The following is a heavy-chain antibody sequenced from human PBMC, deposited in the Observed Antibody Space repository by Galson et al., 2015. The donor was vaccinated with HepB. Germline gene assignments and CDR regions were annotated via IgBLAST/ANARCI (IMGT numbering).Heavy chain of an antibody. CDR2: IIPILGIA. J-gene: IGHJ5*02. CDR3: ARGVGATANLFDP. CDR1: GGTFSSYT. Sequence: SVKVSCKASGGTFSSYTISWVRQAPGQGLEWMGRIIPILGIANYAQKFQGRVTITADKSTSTAYMELSSLRSEDTAVYYCARGVGATANLFDPWGQGTLVTVSS. D-gene: IGHD1-26*01. V-gene: IGHV1-69*02.